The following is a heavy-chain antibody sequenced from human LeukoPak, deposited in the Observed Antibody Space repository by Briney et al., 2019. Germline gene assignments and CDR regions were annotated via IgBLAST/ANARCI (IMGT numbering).Heavy chain of an antibody. CDR2: ISSSGSTI. CDR1: GYTFSSYE. V-gene: IGHV3-48*03. J-gene: IGHJ4*02. Sequence: GGSLRLSCAASGYTFSSYEMNRVRQAPGKGLEWVSYISSSGSTIYYADSVKGRFTISRDNAKNSLYLQMNSLRAEDTAVYYCARSTAVAGEYYFDYWGQGTLVTASS. D-gene: IGHD6-19*01. CDR3: ARSTAVAGEYYFDY.